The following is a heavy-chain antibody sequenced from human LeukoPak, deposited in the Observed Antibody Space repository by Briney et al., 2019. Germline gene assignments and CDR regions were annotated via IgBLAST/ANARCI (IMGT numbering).Heavy chain of an antibody. CDR3: ARLLAMYPETDV. J-gene: IGHJ6*02. Sequence: SQTLSPTCAVSGGAISRGGYSWSWIRQPPGKGLEWIGYIYHSGSTYYNPSLKSRVTISVDRSKNQFSLKLTSVTAADTAVYYCARLLAMYPETDVWGQGTTATVSS. D-gene: IGHD1-26*01. V-gene: IGHV4-30-2*01. CDR1: GGAISRGGYS. CDR2: IYHSGST.